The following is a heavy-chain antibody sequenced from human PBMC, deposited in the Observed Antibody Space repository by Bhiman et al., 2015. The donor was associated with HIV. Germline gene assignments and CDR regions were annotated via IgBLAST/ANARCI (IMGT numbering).Heavy chain of an antibody. V-gene: IGHV3-7*03. CDR3: AKDQSHFYDTFLGDAYDI. J-gene: IGHJ3*02. CDR2: IRPDGGVK. Sequence: EVQLVESGGGLVQPGGSLRLSCAASGFSFSSYWLSWVRQAPGKGLEWVANIRPDGGVKNYVDSVRGRFTISRDSAKNSLYLQMNSLRPEDTALYYCAKDQSHFYDTFLGDAYDIWGQGTMVTVSS. CDR1: GFSFSSYW. D-gene: IGHD3-22*01.